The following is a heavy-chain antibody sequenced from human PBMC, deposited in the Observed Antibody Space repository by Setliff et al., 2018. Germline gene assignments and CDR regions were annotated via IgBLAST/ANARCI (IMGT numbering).Heavy chain of an antibody. CDR2: INGDGSVA. CDR1: GFAFNTYW. CDR3: VSWLYYYYYGVDV. D-gene: IGHD6-13*01. Sequence: GGSLRLSCAASGFAFNTYWMHWVRQVPGKGLVWVARINGDGSVANYADAVKGRFTISRDNAKNTLSLQMNTLKAEDTAVYYCVSWLYYYYYGVDVWGQGTTVTVS. J-gene: IGHJ6*02. V-gene: IGHV3-74*01.